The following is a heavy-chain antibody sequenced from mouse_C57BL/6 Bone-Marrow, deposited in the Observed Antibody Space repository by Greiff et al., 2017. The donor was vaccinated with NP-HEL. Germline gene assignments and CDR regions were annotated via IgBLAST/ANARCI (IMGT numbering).Heavy chain of an antibody. V-gene: IGHV1-26*01. CDR3: ARATYYDYDGAMDC. CDR1: GYTFTDYY. CDR2: INPNNGGT. Sequence: VQLQQSGPELVKPGASVKISCKASGYTFTDYYMNWVKQSHGKSLEWIGDINPNNGGTSYNQKFKGKATLTVDKSSSTAYMELRSLTSEDSAVYYCARATYYDYDGAMDCWGQGTSVTVSS. D-gene: IGHD2-4*01. J-gene: IGHJ4*01.